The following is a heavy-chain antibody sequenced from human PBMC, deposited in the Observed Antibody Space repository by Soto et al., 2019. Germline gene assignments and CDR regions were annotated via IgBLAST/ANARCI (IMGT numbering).Heavy chain of an antibody. V-gene: IGHV4-30-2*01. Sequence: PSETLSLTCAVSGGSISSGGYSWSWIRQPPGKGLEWIGYIYHSGSTYYNPSLKSRVTISVDRSKNQFSLKLSSVTAADTAVYYCASRRPTAMVRNWRQGTLVTVSS. CDR1: GGSISSGGYS. CDR3: ASRRPTAMVRN. CDR2: IYHSGST. J-gene: IGHJ4*02. D-gene: IGHD5-18*01.